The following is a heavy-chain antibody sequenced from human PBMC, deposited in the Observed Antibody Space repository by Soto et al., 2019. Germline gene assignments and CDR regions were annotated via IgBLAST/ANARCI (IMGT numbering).Heavy chain of an antibody. CDR2: IDPSDSYT. V-gene: IGHV5-10-1*01. J-gene: IGHJ4*02. CDR1: GYSFTSYW. D-gene: IGHD3-10*01. Sequence: GESLKISFKGSGYSFTSYWISWVRQMPGKGLEWMGRIDPSDSYTNYSPSFQGHVTISADKSISTAYLQWSSLKASDTAMYYCARRGNYGSGSYYNLDYWGQGTLVTVSS. CDR3: ARRGNYGSGSYYNLDY.